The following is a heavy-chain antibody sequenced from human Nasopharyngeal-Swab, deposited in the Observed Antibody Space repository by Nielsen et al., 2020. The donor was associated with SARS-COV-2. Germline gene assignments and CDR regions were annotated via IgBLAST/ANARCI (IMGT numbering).Heavy chain of an antibody. CDR2: IGDKDHNYAT. CDR1: GFIFSGSA. Sequence: EGSLRLSCAASGFIFSGSAMHWVRQAAGKGLEWLGRIGDKDHNYATTYGASVKGRFTISRDDSKNTAFLQMDSLKTEDTALYYCTTDFYFDYWGQGTLVTVSS. V-gene: IGHV3-73*01. CDR3: TTDFYFDY. J-gene: IGHJ4*02.